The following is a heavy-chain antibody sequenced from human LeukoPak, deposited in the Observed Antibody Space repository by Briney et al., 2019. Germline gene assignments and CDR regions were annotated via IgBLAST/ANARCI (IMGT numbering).Heavy chain of an antibody. J-gene: IGHJ4*02. CDR1: GGTFSSYV. CDR2: IIPIFGTA. CDR3: ARDTWAARGIDY. D-gene: IGHD6-6*01. V-gene: IGHV1-69*06. Sequence: GASVKVSCKASGGTFSSYVISWVRQAPGQGLEWMGGIIPIFGTANYAQKFQGRVTITADKSTSTAYMELSSLRSEDTAVYYCARDTWAARGIDYWGQGTLVTVSS.